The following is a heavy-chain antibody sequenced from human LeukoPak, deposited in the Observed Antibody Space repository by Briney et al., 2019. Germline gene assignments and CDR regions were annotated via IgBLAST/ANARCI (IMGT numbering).Heavy chain of an antibody. V-gene: IGHV1-2*02. CDR2: INPNSGGT. Sequence: GASVKVSCKASGYTFTGYYMHWVRQAPGQGLEWMGWINPNSGGTNYAQKFQGRVTMTRDTSISTAYTELSRLRSDDTAVYYCARVRYYDSSGYPMRPYYYYMDVWGKGTTVTVSS. CDR3: ARVRYYDSSGYPMRPYYYYMDV. CDR1: GYTFTGYY. J-gene: IGHJ6*03. D-gene: IGHD3-22*01.